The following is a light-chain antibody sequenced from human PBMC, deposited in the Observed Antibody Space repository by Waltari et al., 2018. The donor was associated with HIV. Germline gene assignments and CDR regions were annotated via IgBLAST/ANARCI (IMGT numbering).Light chain of an antibody. J-gene: IGLJ3*02. CDR2: DNN. CDR1: SSNIGAGYD. Sequence: QSVLTQPPSVSGAPGQRVTISCTGNSSNIGAGYDVHWYQHLPGTAPKLLMYDNNNRPSGVPDRFSATKSGTSASLAITGLRADDEADYYCQSYDSSLSMSVFGGGTKVTVL. CDR3: QSYDSSLSMSV. V-gene: IGLV1-40*01.